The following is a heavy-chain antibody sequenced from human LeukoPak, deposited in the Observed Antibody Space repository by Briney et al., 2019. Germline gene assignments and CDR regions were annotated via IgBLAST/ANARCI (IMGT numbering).Heavy chain of an antibody. CDR2: IRYDGSNK. V-gene: IGHV3-30*02. CDR3: AKVCSSSWFDAFDI. CDR1: GFTFSSYG. D-gene: IGHD6-13*01. Sequence: GGSLRLSCAASGFTFSSYGMHWVRQAPGKGLEWVAFIRYDGSNKYYADSVKGRFTISRDNSKNTLYLQMNSLRAEDTAVYYCAKVCSSSWFDAFDIWGQGTMVTVSS. J-gene: IGHJ3*02.